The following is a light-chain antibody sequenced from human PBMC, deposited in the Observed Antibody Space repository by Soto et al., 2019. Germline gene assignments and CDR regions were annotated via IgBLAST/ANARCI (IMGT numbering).Light chain of an antibody. CDR1: SSDVGGYNY. CDR2: DVS. V-gene: IGLV2-14*01. Sequence: QSALTQPASVSGSPGQSITISCTGTSSDVGGYNYVSWYQQHPGKAPKLLIYDVSNRPSGVSNRFSGPKSGNTASLTISGLKAEDEADYSCSSYTSSSTRGVFGGGTQLTV. CDR3: SSYTSSSTRGV. J-gene: IGLJ2*01.